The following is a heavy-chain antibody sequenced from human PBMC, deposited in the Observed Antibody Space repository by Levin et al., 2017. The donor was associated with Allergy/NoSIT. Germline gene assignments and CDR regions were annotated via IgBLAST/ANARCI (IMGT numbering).Heavy chain of an antibody. D-gene: IGHD3-10*01. J-gene: IGHJ4*02. Sequence: SQTLSLTCKVSGGSISSGSYYWSWIRQPAAKGLEWIGRIYSSGSANYNPSLKSRVTISVDTSKNQFFLKLSSVTAADTAVYYCARAEVGSEHWGQGTLVTVSS. CDR2: IYSSGSA. CDR3: ARAEVGSEH. V-gene: IGHV4-61*02. CDR1: GGSISSGSYY.